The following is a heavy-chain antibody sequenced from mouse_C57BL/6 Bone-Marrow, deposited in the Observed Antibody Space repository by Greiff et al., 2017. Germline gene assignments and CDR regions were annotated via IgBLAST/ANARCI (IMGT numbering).Heavy chain of an antibody. J-gene: IGHJ1*03. CDR3: ARLHYYGSSSWYFDV. CDR2: ISNGGGST. Sequence: EVKLVESGGGLVQPGGSLKLSCAASGFTFSDYYMYWVRQTPEKRLEWVAYISNGGGSTYYPDTVKGRFTISRNNAKNTMYLQLSRLKSEDSAMYYFARLHYYGSSSWYFDVWGTGTTVTVSS. D-gene: IGHD1-1*01. V-gene: IGHV5-12*01. CDR1: GFTFSDYY.